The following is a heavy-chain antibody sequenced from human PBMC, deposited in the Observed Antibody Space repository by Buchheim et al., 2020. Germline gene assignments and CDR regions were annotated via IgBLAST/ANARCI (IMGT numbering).Heavy chain of an antibody. V-gene: IGHV3-21*01. D-gene: IGHD3-3*01. J-gene: IGHJ4*02. CDR3: ARAASHLTIFGVVIPDY. CDR1: GFTFSSYS. Sequence: EVQLVESGGGLVKPGGSLRLSCAASGFTFSSYSMNWVRQAPGKGLEWVSSISSSSSYIYYAASVKGRFTISSDNAKNSLYLQMNSLRAEDTAVYYCARAASHLTIFGVVIPDYWGQGTL. CDR2: ISSSSSYI.